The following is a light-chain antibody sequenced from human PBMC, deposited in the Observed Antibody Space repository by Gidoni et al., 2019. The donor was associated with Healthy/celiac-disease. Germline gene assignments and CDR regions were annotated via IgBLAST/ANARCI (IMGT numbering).Light chain of an antibody. Sequence: DIQMTQSPSSLSASVGDRVTITCRPSQSISSYLNWYQQKPGKAPKLLIYAASSLQSGVPSRFSGSGSGTDFTLTISSLQPEDFATYYCQQSDSTPPITFGQGTRLEIK. CDR2: AAS. CDR1: QSISSY. CDR3: QQSDSTPPIT. J-gene: IGKJ5*01. V-gene: IGKV1-39*01.